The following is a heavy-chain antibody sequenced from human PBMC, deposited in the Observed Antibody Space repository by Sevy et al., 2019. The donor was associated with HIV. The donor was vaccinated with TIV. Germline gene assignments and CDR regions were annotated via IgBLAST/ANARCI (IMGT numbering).Heavy chain of an antibody. CDR3: ARDQHDYAGNLRTGWFDP. Sequence: GGSLRLSCAASGFTFSSYAMHWVRQAPGKGLEWVAVISYDGSNKYYADSVKGRFTTSRDNSKNTLYLQVKSLRTEDKAVYYCARDQHDYAGNLRTGWFDPWGQGTLVTVSS. CDR2: ISYDGSNK. D-gene: IGHD4-17*01. J-gene: IGHJ5*02. V-gene: IGHV3-30-3*01. CDR1: GFTFSSYA.